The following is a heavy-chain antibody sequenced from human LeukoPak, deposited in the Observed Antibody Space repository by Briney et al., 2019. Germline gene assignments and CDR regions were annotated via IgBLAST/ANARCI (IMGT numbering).Heavy chain of an antibody. D-gene: IGHD3-9*01. V-gene: IGHV4-39*07. J-gene: IGHJ3*02. CDR3: ARDLPLILRYFDWPSEPYGASNAFDI. CDR2: IYYSGST. CDR1: GGSISSSSYY. Sequence: VKPSETLSLTCTVSGGSISSSSYYWGWIRQPPGKGLEWIGSIYYSGSTYYNPSLKSRVTISVDTSKNQFSLKLSSVTAADTAVYYCARDLPLILRYFDWPSEPYGASNAFDIWGQGTMVTVSS.